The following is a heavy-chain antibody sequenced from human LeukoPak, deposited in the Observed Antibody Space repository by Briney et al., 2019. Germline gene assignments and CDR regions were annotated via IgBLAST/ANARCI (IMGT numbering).Heavy chain of an antibody. V-gene: IGHV4-59*01. CDR3: VANGWYSLEH. Sequence: SETLSLTCTVSGGSISDYYWNWIRQPPGKGLEWIGYINYSGSTNYNPSLKSRVSISEDTSKNQFSLKLNSVTAADTAVYYCVANGWYSLEHWGQGTLVIVSS. D-gene: IGHD6-19*01. CDR1: GGSISDYY. CDR2: INYSGST. J-gene: IGHJ1*01.